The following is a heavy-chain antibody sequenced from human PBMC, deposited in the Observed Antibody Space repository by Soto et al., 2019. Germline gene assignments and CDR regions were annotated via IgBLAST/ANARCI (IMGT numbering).Heavy chain of an antibody. CDR2: IDPSDSYS. CDR3: ARPGAVAGHYGLEV. V-gene: IGHV5-10-1*01. D-gene: IGHD6-19*01. Sequence: GESLKISCKGSGYTFTSHWISWVRQKPGKGLEWMGRIDPSDSYSKYSPSFQGHVTFSADKSISTAYLQWSNLKASDTAMYYCARPGAVAGHYGLEVWGQGTTVTVSS. CDR1: GYTFTSHW. J-gene: IGHJ6*02.